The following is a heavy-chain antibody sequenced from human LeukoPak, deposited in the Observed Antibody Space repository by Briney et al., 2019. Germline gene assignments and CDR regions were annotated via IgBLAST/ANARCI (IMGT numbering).Heavy chain of an antibody. CDR3: AKVKVATMMGYYFDY. J-gene: IGHJ4*02. CDR2: IRYDGSNK. Sequence: TGGSLRLSCAASGFTFSSYAMHWVRQAPGKGLEWVAFIRYDGSNKYYADSVKGRFTISRDNSKNTLYLQMNSLRAEDTAVYYCAKVKVATMMGYYFDYWGQGTLVTVSS. D-gene: IGHD5-12*01. CDR1: GFTFSSYA. V-gene: IGHV3-30*02.